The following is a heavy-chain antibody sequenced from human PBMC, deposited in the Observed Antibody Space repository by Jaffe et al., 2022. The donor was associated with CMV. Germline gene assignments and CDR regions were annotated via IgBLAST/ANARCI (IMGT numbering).Heavy chain of an antibody. Sequence: QVQLVESGGGVVQPGRSLRLSCAASGFTFSSYGMHWVRQAPGKGLEWVAVIWYDGSNKYYADSVKGRFTISRDNSKNTLYLQMNSLRAEDTAVYYCARDYSNYGMDVWGKGTTVTVSS. J-gene: IGHJ6*04. CDR2: IWYDGSNK. CDR1: GFTFSSYG. D-gene: IGHD4-4*01. CDR3: ARDYSNYGMDV. V-gene: IGHV3-33*08.